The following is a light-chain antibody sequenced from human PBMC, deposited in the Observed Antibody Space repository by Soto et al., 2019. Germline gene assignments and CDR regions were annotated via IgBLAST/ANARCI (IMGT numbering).Light chain of an antibody. V-gene: IGKV3-15*01. CDR2: GTT. CDR3: QQYNNWPKT. CDR1: QSISSS. J-gene: IGKJ1*01. Sequence: EIVMTQSPATLSVSPGERATLSCRASQSISSSLAWYQRRPGQAPRLLIYGTTTRAAGVPSRFSGSGSGAEFTLTISSLQSEDFAFYYCQQYNNWPKTFGQGTKVDIK.